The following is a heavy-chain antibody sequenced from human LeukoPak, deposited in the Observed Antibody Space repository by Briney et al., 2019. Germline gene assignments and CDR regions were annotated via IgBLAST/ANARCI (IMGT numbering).Heavy chain of an antibody. J-gene: IGHJ6*03. CDR1: GFTFSSYA. V-gene: IGHV3-53*01. Sequence: QTGGSLRLSCAASGFTFSSYAMSWVRQAPGKGLEWVSVIYSGGSTYYADSVKGRFTISRDNSKNTLYLQMNSLRAEDTAVYYCARDTWAYYMDVWGKGTTVTISS. CDR3: ARDTWAYYMDV. CDR2: IYSGGST. D-gene: IGHD2/OR15-2a*01.